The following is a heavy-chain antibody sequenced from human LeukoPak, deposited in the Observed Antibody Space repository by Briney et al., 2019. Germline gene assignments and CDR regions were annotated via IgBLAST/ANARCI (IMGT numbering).Heavy chain of an antibody. CDR1: GFTFSTYA. V-gene: IGHV3-23*01. J-gene: IGHJ6*02. CDR2: ISGSGGTT. CDR3: AKGEASYYNMDV. Sequence: PGGSLRLSCAASGFTFSTYAVSWVRQAPGKGLEWVSTISGSGGTTYYADSVKGRFTISRDNSKNTLFLQMNSLRAADTAVYYCAKGEASYYNMDVWGQGTTVTVSS.